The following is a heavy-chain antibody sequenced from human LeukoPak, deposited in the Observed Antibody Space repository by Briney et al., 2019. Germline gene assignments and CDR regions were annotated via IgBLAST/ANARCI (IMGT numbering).Heavy chain of an antibody. D-gene: IGHD2-8*02. V-gene: IGHV3-23*01. J-gene: IGHJ4*02. CDR1: GFTFSTFA. CDR3: ATYRQVLLPFES. CDR2: IFPSGGEI. Sequence: GGSLRHSCAVSGFTFSTFAMIGVRQPPGKGLEWVSSIFPSGGEIHYADSVRGRFTISRDNSKSTLSLQMNSLRAEDTAIYYCATYRQVLLPFESWGQGTLVTVSS.